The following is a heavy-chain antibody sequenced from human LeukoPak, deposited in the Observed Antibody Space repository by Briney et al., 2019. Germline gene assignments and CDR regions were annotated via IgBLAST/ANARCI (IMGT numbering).Heavy chain of an antibody. CDR1: GFTFSGSA. CDR3: TRHSDKYCSGAGCFQYNFYGLDV. D-gene: IGHD2-15*01. Sequence: GGSLRLSCAASGFTFSGSAMHWVRQASGKGLEWVGRIRSRANSYTTAYGESVQGRVTISRDDSKNMAYLQMNSLKIEDTAVYYCTRHSDKYCSGAGCFQYNFYGLDVWGQGTTVTVSS. J-gene: IGHJ6*02. CDR2: IRSRANSYTT. V-gene: IGHV3-73*01.